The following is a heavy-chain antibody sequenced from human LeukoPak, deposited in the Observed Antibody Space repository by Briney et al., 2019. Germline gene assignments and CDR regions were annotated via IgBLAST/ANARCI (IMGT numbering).Heavy chain of an antibody. Sequence: PGGSLRLSCAASGFTFSSYGMHWVRQAPGKGLEWVAFIRYDGSNKYYADSVKGRFTISRDNSKNTLYLQMNSLRAEDTAVYYCATGVGRHDAFDIWGQGTMVTVSS. D-gene: IGHD1-26*01. CDR1: GFTFSSYG. V-gene: IGHV3-30*02. J-gene: IGHJ3*02. CDR3: ATGVGRHDAFDI. CDR2: IRYDGSNK.